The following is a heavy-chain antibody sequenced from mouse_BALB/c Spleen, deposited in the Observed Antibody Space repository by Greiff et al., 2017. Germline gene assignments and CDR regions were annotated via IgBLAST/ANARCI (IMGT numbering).Heavy chain of an antibody. J-gene: IGHJ3*01. CDR2: ISYSGST. Sequence: EVKLEESGPGLVKPSQSLSLTCTVTGYSITSDYAWNWIRQFPGNKLEWMGYISYSGSTSYNPSLKSRISITRDTSKNQFFLQLNSVTTEDTATYYCARSYGNYVTWFAYWGQGTLVTVSA. D-gene: IGHD2-10*02. CDR3: ARSYGNYVTWFAY. V-gene: IGHV3-2*02. CDR1: GYSITSDYA.